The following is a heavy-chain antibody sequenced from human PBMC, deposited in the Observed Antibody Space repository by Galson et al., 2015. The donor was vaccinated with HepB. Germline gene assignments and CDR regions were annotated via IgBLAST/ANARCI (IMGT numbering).Heavy chain of an antibody. CDR3: ARDRDYYGSGSYYYKDAFDI. D-gene: IGHD3-10*01. CDR2: INSDGSST. V-gene: IGHV3-74*01. CDR1: GFTFSSYW. J-gene: IGHJ3*02. Sequence: SLRLSCAASGFTFSSYWMHWVRQAPGKGLVWVSRINSDGSSTSYADSVKGRFTISRDNAKNTLYLQMNSLRAEDTAVYYCARDRDYYGSGSYYYKDAFDIWGQGTMVTVSS.